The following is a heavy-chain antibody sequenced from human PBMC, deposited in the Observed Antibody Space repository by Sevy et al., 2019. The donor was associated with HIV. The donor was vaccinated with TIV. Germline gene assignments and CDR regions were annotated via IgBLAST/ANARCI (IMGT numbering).Heavy chain of an antibody. V-gene: IGHV4-59*08. Sequence: LSLTCTVSGGSINSDHWNWIRQPPGKGLEWIGYVYYTGGTNYNPSLKNRVTISVDRTKNQFSLKLTSVTAADTAVYYCARPNDFDIWGQGTMVTVSS. CDR3: ARPNDFDI. CDR2: VYYTGGT. J-gene: IGHJ3*02. CDR1: GGSINSDH.